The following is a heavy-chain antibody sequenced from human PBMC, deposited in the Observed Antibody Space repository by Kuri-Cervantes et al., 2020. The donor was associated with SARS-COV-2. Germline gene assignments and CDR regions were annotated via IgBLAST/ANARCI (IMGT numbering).Heavy chain of an antibody. CDR1: GFTFSDYD. CDR2: IGTAGDT. CDR3: ARDALITMIRGIPSSYGMDV. V-gene: IGHV3-13*01. D-gene: IGHD3-10*01. J-gene: IGHJ6*02. Sequence: GGSLRLSCAASGFTFSDYDMHWVRQTTGKGLEWVSGIGTAGDTYYPGSVKGRFTISRENAKNSLYLQMNSLRAGDTAVYYCARDALITMIRGIPSSYGMDVWGQGTTVTVSS.